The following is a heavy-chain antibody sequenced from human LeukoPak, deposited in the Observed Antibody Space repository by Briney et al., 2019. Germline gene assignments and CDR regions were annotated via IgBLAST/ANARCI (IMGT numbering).Heavy chain of an antibody. Sequence: PGGSLRLSCAASGFTFSSYAMHWVRQAPGKGLERVAVISYDGSNKYYADSVKGRFTISRDNSKNTLYLQMNSLRAEDTAVYYCARAPIAVARPFDYWGQGTLVTVSS. CDR3: ARAPIAVARPFDY. D-gene: IGHD6-19*01. J-gene: IGHJ4*02. V-gene: IGHV3-30-3*01. CDR2: ISYDGSNK. CDR1: GFTFSSYA.